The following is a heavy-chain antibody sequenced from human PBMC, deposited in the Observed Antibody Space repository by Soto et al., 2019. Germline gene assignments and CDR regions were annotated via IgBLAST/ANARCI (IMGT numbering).Heavy chain of an antibody. CDR1: GDTFSSYS. D-gene: IGHD3-16*01. J-gene: IGHJ6*03. CDR2: IIPMVGTP. Sequence: QAQLVQSGAEVKRPGSSVKVSCKASGDTFSSYSISWVRQAPGQGLEWMGRIIPMVGTPNYAQKYQGRAAFTADRSTSTADTVVNSLISDDAAGYYCATDGGSTSASAYSYFVDVWGEGTPVTVSS. CDR3: ATDGGSTSASAYSYFVDV. V-gene: IGHV1-69*08.